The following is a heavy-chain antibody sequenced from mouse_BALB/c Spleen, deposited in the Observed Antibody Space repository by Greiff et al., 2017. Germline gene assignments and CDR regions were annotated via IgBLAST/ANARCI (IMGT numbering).Heavy chain of an antibody. CDR1: GFTFSSYT. CDR3: ARQGYYAMDY. V-gene: IGHV5-12-2*01. J-gene: IGHJ4*01. Sequence: EVQRVESGGGLVQPGGSLKLSCAASGFTFSSYTMSWVRQTPEKRLEWVAYISNGGGSTYYPDTVKGRFTISRDNAKNTLYLQMSSLKSEDTAMYYCARQGYYAMDYWGQGTSVTVSS. CDR2: ISNGGGST.